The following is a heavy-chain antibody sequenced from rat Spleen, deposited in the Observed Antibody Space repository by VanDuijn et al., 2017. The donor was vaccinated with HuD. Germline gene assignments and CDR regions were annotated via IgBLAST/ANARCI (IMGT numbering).Heavy chain of an antibody. D-gene: IGHD1-4*01. V-gene: IGHV5-20*01. J-gene: IGHJ2*01. CDR3: ARETGYNSYFDY. Sequence: EVQLVESGGGLVQPGRSLKLSCAASGFTFGDYYMAWVRQAPKKGLEWVASIVYEGGSTYYRDSVKGRFPISRDNAKNTLYLQMDSLRSEDTATYYCARETGYNSYFDYWGQGVLVTVSS. CDR1: GFTFGDYY. CDR2: IVYEGGST.